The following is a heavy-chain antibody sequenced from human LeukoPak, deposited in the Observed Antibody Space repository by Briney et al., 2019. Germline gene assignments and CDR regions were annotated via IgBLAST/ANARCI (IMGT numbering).Heavy chain of an antibody. CDR3: ARDLDL. CDR1: GFTFSTYT. V-gene: IGHV3-48*01. Sequence: PGGSLRLSCAASGFTFSTYTMNWVRQAPGKGLEWLSFISVSSRTTYYADSVKGRFTISRDDAKNSLYLEMNSLRGEDTAVYYCARDLDLWGRGTLVTVSS. J-gene: IGHJ2*01. CDR2: ISVSSRTT.